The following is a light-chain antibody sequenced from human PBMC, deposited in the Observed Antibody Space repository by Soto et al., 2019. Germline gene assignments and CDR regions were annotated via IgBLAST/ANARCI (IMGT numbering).Light chain of an antibody. V-gene: IGLV2-14*03. Sequence: QSALTQPASVSGSPGQSITISCTGTSSVVGRYNYVSWYQQHPGKAPKLMIYDVNTRPSGVSNRFSGSKSGNTASLTISGLQAEDEADYYCSSFTASTTQVFGPGTKVTVL. CDR3: SSFTASTTQV. CDR2: DVN. CDR1: SSVVGRYNY. J-gene: IGLJ1*01.